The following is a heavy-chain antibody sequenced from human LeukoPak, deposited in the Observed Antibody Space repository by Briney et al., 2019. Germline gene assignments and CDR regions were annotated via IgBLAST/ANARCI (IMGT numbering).Heavy chain of an antibody. CDR3: ARHLRYYGMDV. J-gene: IGHJ6*02. Sequence: PSETLSLTCTVSGGSVSSGSYYWSWIRQPPGKGLEWIGYIYYSGSTNYNPSLKSRVTISVDTSKNQFSLKLSSVTAADTAAYYCARHLRYYGMDVWGQGTTVTVSS. V-gene: IGHV4-61*01. CDR1: GGSVSSGSYY. CDR2: IYYSGST.